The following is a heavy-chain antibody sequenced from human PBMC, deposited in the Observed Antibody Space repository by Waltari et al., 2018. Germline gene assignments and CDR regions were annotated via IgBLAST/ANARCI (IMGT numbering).Heavy chain of an antibody. V-gene: IGHV3-23*01. CDR3: VKAPRPNCSGVRCYHLDY. CDR2: ITGSGVDT. D-gene: IGHD2-15*01. J-gene: IGHJ4*02. Sequence: EVQLLESGGGLVQPGGSLGLSCADSGFTFNNYAMHLVRQAPGKEMEWVSSITGSGVDTYHAESVRGRFTISRDNSNNKIFLQMNSLRAEDTAVYYCVKAPRPNCSGVRCYHLDYWGQGTLVTVSS. CDR1: GFTFNNYA.